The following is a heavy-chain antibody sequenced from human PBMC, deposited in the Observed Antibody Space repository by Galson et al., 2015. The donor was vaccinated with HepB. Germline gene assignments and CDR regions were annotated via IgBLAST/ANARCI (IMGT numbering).Heavy chain of an antibody. Sequence: SLRLSCAASGFTFSNYGMHWVRQVPGKGLEWVALIWKDGSNKYYSDSVKGRFTISRDNSKKTLYLQMNSLRAEDTAVYYCAREDKNIAVAALDHRGQGTMVTVSS. CDR1: GFTFSNYG. V-gene: IGHV3-33*08. J-gene: IGHJ4*02. D-gene: IGHD6-13*01. CDR2: IWKDGSNK. CDR3: AREDKNIAVAALDH.